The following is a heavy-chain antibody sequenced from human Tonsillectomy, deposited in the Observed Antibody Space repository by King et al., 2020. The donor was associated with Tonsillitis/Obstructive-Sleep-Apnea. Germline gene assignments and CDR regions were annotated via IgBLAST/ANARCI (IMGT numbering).Heavy chain of an antibody. CDR2: ISWDGGMT. CDR1: GFTFHDYT. J-gene: IGHJ4*02. CDR3: AKDMVHGVIMTGIFDY. V-gene: IGHV3-43*01. Sequence: VQLVESGGVVVQPGESLRLSCAASGFTFHDYTMHWVRQAPEKGLEWVALISWDGGMTFYADSVKGRFTISRDNSKNSLYLQMNSLTTEDTAFYYCAKDMVHGVIMTGIFDYWGQGTLVTVSS. D-gene: IGHD3-10*01.